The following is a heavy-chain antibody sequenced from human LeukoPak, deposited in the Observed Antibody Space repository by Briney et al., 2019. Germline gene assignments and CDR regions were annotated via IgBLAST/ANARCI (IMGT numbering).Heavy chain of an antibody. Sequence: GGSLRLSCAASGFTFSSYGLHWVRQAPGKGLEWVAVISYDGSNKYYADSVKGRFTISRDNSKNTLYLQMNSLRAEDTAVYYCAKDHSSGWDYFDYWGQGTLVTVSS. CDR1: GFTFSSYG. CDR2: ISYDGSNK. D-gene: IGHD6-19*01. CDR3: AKDHSSGWDYFDY. V-gene: IGHV3-30*18. J-gene: IGHJ4*02.